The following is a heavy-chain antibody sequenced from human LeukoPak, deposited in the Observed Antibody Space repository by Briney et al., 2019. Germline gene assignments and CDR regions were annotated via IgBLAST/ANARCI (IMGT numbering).Heavy chain of an antibody. CDR1: GFTFSSYA. J-gene: IGHJ2*01. D-gene: IGHD4-17*01. CDR3: AKAATVTTRTYWYFDL. Sequence: HPGGSLRLSCTASGFTFSSYAMSWVRQAPGKGLEWVSAISGSGGSTYYADSVKGRFTISRDNSKNTLYLQMNSLRAEDTAVYYCAKAATVTTRTYWYFDLWGRGTLVTVSS. V-gene: IGHV3-23*01. CDR2: ISGSGGST.